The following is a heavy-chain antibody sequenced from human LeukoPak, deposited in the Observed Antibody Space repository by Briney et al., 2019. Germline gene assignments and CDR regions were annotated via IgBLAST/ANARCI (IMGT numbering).Heavy chain of an antibody. CDR1: GFTFSSYS. D-gene: IGHD3-9*01. CDR2: ISGSGGST. J-gene: IGHJ4*02. Sequence: GGSLRLSCAASGFTFSSYSMSWVRQAPGKGLEWIGAISGSGGSTYYAASVKGRFTISSDTSNNTPYMQMSSLRAEDTAVYYCAKGSEALRLFDWCYDYWGQGTLVTVSS. CDR3: AKGSEALRLFDWCYDY. V-gene: IGHV3-23*01.